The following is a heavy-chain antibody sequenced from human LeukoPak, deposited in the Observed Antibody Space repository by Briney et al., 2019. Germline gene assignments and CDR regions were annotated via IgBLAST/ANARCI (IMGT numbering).Heavy chain of an antibody. CDR2: INPNSGGT. Sequence: ASVKVSCKASGYTFTGYYMHWVRQAPGQGLEWMGWINPNSGGTNYAQKFQGRVTMTRDTSKNQFSFKLSSVTAADTALYYCVRDTLYYYGSGSYYLDYWGQGTLVTVSS. CDR3: VRDTLYYYGSGSYYLDY. V-gene: IGHV1-2*02. D-gene: IGHD3-10*01. J-gene: IGHJ4*02. CDR1: GYTFTGYY.